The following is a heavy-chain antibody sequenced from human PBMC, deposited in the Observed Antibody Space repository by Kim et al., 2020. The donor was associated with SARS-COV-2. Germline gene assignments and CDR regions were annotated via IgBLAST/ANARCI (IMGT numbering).Heavy chain of an antibody. V-gene: IGHV6-1*01. Sequence: YNDEAQSVKTRKTINPDPSKNQFSLQLNSVSPEDTAVYYCARTYSSWADYWGQGTLVTVSS. J-gene: IGHJ4*02. CDR3: ARTYSSWADY. CDR2: YN. D-gene: IGHD6-13*01.